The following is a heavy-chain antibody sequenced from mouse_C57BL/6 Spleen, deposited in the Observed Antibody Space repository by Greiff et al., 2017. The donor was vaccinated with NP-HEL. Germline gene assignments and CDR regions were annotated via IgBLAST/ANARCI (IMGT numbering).Heavy chain of an antibody. D-gene: IGHD1-1*01. CDR3: ARYDLYGSSYYAMDY. J-gene: IGHJ4*01. Sequence: QVQLQQPGAELVKPGASVKLSCKASGYTFTSYWMHWVKQRPGQGLEWIGMIHPNSGSTNYNEKFKSKATLTVDKSSSTAYMQLSSLTSEDSAVYYCARYDLYGSSYYAMDYWGQGTSVTVSS. V-gene: IGHV1-64*01. CDR1: GYTFTSYW. CDR2: IHPNSGST.